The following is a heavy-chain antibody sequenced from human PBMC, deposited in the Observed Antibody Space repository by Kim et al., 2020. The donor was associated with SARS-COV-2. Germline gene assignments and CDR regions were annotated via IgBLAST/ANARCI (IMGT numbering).Heavy chain of an antibody. CDR3: AKDAGYYYDSSGYFY. V-gene: IGHV3-9*01. Sequence: DSVKGRFTISRDNAKNSLYLQMNSLRAEDTALYYCAKDAGYYYDSSGYFYWGQGTLVTVSS. D-gene: IGHD3-22*01. J-gene: IGHJ4*02.